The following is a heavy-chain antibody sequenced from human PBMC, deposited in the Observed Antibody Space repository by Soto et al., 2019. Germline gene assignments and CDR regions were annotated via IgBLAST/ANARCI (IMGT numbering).Heavy chain of an antibody. D-gene: IGHD2-2*02. CDR1: GYSFTSYW. J-gene: IGHJ6*02. V-gene: IGHV5-51*01. Sequence: GESLKISCKGSGYSFTSYWIGWVRQMPGKGLEWMGIIYPGDSDTRYSPSFQGQVTISADKSISTAYLQWSSLKASDTAMYYCARHLGYCSSTSCYRTVYGMDVWGQATTVTVSS. CDR3: ARHLGYCSSTSCYRTVYGMDV. CDR2: IYPGDSDT.